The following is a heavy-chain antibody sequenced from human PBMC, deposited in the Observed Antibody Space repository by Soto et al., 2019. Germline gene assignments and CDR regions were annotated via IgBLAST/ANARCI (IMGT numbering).Heavy chain of an antibody. J-gene: IGHJ4*02. Sequence: PGGSLRLSCADSGFTFSSYAMGWVRQGPGKGLEWVAVVSIGGSTHYADSVRGRFTISRDNSKNTLSLKMNSLTAEDTAVYFCETRRGAVGHFDYWGQGALVTVSS. D-gene: IGHD2-15*01. V-gene: IGHV3-23*01. CDR1: GFTFSSYA. CDR3: ETRRGAVGHFDY. CDR2: VSIGGST.